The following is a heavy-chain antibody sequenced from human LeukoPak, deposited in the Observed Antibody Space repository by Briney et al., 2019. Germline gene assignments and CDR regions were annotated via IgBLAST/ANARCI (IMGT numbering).Heavy chain of an antibody. J-gene: IGHJ3*01. CDR3: AREDDSWGPNNLDL. CDR1: AFTCSDYS. D-gene: IGHD7-27*01. CDR2: IDTSSSNM. Sequence: GYLRFSCAGSAFTCSDYSMNWVRQAPGKGLEWISNIDTSSSNMYYADSVMGRCTNSRENAKESLYLQMNSLRDEDTAVYYCAREDDSWGPNNLDLWGQGTMVTVSS. V-gene: IGHV3-48*02.